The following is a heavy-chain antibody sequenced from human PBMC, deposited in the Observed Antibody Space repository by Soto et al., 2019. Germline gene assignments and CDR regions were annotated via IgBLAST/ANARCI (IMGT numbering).Heavy chain of an antibody. CDR1: GFTFSDYY. V-gene: IGHV3-11*05. CDR2: IGSSSSYT. J-gene: IGHJ3*02. D-gene: IGHD3-9*01. CDR3: ARDADILTGSDAFDI. Sequence: GGSLRLSCAASGFTFSDYYMSWIRQAPGKGLEWVSYIGSSSSYTNYADSVKGRFTISRDNAKNSLYLQMNSLRAEDTAVYYCARDADILTGSDAFDIWGQGTMVTVSS.